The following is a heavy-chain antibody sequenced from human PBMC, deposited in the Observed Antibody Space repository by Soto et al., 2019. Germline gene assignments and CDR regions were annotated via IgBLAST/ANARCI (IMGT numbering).Heavy chain of an antibody. Sequence: GGSLRLSCAASGFTFSTYGMHWVRQAPGKGLEWVAVIWYDGSKIYYADSVKGRFTISRDNSKSTLYLQMNSLRAEDTAVYYCARPLEQHQLGFGMDVWGQGSPVTVSS. CDR2: IWYDGSKI. V-gene: IGHV3-33*01. D-gene: IGHD6-13*01. CDR3: ARPLEQHQLGFGMDV. CDR1: GFTFSTYG. J-gene: IGHJ6*01.